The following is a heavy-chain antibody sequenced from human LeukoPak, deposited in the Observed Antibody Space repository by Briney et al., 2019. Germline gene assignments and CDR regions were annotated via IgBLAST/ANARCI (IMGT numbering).Heavy chain of an antibody. D-gene: IGHD6-6*01. CDR1: GGSFSGYY. J-gene: IGHJ4*02. Sequence: SETLSLTCAVYGGSFSGYYWSWIRQPPGKGLEWIGEINHSGSTNYNPSLKSRVTISVDTSKNQFSLKLSSVTAADTAVYYCARGIIAARRAVDFDYWGQGTLVTVSS. V-gene: IGHV4-34*01. CDR3: ARGIIAARRAVDFDY. CDR2: INHSGST.